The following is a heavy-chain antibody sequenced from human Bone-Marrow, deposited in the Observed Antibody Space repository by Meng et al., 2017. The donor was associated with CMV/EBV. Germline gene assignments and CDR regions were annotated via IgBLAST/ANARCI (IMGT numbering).Heavy chain of an antibody. J-gene: IGHJ6*01. D-gene: IGHD2-2*01. V-gene: IGHV3-48*03. CDR3: ARDGDDIVVVPAEMDV. Sequence: GESLKISCAASGFTFSSYEMNWVRQAPGKGLEWVSYISSSGSTIYYADSVKGRFTISRDNAKNSLYLQMNSLRAEDTAVYYCARDGDDIVVVPAEMDVWGQGPTVTVSS. CDR2: ISSSGSTI. CDR1: GFTFSSYE.